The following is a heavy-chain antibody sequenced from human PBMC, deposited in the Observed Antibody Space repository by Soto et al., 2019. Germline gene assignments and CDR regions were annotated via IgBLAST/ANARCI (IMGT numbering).Heavy chain of an antibody. J-gene: IGHJ3*02. V-gene: IGHV1-3*01. CDR3: ARIGAPGNAFDI. CDR2: INAGNGNT. Sequence: ASVKVSCKASGYTFTSYAMHWVRQAPGQRLEWMGWINAGNGNTKYSQKFQGRVTITRDTSASTAYMELSSLRSEDTAVYYCARIGAPGNAFDIWGQGTMVTVSS. CDR1: GYTFTSYA.